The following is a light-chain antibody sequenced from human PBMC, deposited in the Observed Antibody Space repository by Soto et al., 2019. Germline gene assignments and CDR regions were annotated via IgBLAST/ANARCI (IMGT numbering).Light chain of an antibody. CDR2: EVS. V-gene: IGLV2-23*02. J-gene: IGLJ1*01. CDR3: CSYAGSSTWV. Sequence: QSALTQPASVSGSPGQSITISCTGTSSDVGSYNLVSWYQQHPGKAPKLMIYEVSKRPSGVSNRFSGSKSGNTASLTISGLQAEDEADYSCCSYAGSSTWVFGTGTKLTVL. CDR1: SSDVGSYNL.